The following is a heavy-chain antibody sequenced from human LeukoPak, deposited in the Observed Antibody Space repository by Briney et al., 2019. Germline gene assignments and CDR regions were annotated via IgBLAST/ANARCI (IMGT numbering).Heavy chain of an antibody. CDR2: INPNSGGT. CDR1: GYTFTGYY. V-gene: IGHV1-2*02. D-gene: IGHD3-10*01. Sequence: ASVKVSCKAPGYTFTGYYMHWVRQAPGQGLEWMGWINPNSGGTNYAQKFQGRVTMTRDTSISTAYMELSRLRSDDTAVYYCARVFTYYYGSGSYFGAFDPWGQGTLVTVSS. J-gene: IGHJ5*02. CDR3: ARVFTYYYGSGSYFGAFDP.